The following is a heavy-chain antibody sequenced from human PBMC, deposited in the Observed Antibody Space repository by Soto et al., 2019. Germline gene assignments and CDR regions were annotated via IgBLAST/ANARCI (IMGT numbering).Heavy chain of an antibody. D-gene: IGHD1-26*01. CDR1: GVSVSRDYQ. Sequence: PSETLSLTCTVSGVSVSRDYQWIWIRQPPGKGLGWIGHISYSGSPYYHPSLRSRLSISVDTSKNQFSLKVKSVTAADTAVYYGARAWDFWGQGTLVTVSS. CDR2: ISYSGSP. CDR3: ARAWDF. J-gene: IGHJ1*01. V-gene: IGHV4-30-4*01.